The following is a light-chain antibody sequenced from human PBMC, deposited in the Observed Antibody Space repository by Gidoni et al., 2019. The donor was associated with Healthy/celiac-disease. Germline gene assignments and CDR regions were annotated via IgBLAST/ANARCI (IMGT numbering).Light chain of an antibody. CDR2: NAS. CDR3: QQYNSYLRTWT. CDR1: QSISSW. V-gene: IGKV1-5*03. Sequence: DIQMTQSPSTLSASVGDRVTITCRAGQSISSWLAWYQQKPGKAPQLLIYNASSLESGVPSRFSGSGSGTEFTLTISSLQPDDFATYYCQQYNSYLRTWTFXXXTKVEIK. J-gene: IGKJ1*01.